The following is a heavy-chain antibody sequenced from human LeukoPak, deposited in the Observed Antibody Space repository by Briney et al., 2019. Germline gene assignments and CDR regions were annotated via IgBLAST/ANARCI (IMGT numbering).Heavy chain of an antibody. D-gene: IGHD6-19*01. CDR2: IYTSGCT. CDR3: ASQLNLAVAAPYWGWFDP. V-gene: IGHV4-61*02. CDR1: GGPIISGSYY. Sequence: HSEPLALPCTVSGGPIISGSYYGSWTGQPAGQGLEWICLIYTSGCTNYNPYLKRRVSISVIPSQNQYSLKLSSLTAADTAAYYCASQLNLAVAAPYWGWFDPWGQGTLVTVSS. J-gene: IGHJ5*02.